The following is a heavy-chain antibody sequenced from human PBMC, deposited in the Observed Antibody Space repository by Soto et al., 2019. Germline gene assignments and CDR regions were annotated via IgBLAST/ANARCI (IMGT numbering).Heavy chain of an antibody. J-gene: IGHJ6*02. V-gene: IGHV3-7*03. Sequence: GGSLRLSCAASGFTFGYYWMSWVRQAPGKGLEWLATIKWDASEKKYVDSVKGRFTMSRDNAKNSVYLQMDSLRAEDTAVYYCARPYYSDWGMDVWGQGTTVTVSS. CDR3: ARPYYSDWGMDV. CDR2: IKWDASEK. CDR1: GFTFGYYW. D-gene: IGHD3-10*01.